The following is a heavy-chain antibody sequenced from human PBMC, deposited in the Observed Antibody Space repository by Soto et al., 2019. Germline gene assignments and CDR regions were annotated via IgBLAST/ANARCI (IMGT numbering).Heavy chain of an antibody. Sequence: DSGKGCFKASGHPFTTYDINLGRQATGHGLEWMGWINPNSGNIGYSQRFQVRVTMTRDTAIRTAYMDLSSLRSDDTAVYYCARGRASGSYYLLDYWGQGTLVTVSS. CDR3: ARGRASGSYYLLDY. CDR2: INPNSGNI. CDR1: GHPFTTYD. J-gene: IGHJ4*02. D-gene: IGHD3-10*01. V-gene: IGHV1-8*01.